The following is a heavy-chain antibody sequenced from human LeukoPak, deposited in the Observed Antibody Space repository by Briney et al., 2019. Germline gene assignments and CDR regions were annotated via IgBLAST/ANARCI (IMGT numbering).Heavy chain of an antibody. V-gene: IGHV1-2*02. CDR3: ARRRPIWSGSYDP. Sequence: ASVKVSCKASGYTFTSYYMHWVRQAPGQGLEWMGWINPNSGGTNYAQKFQGRVTMTRDTSISTAYMELSRLRSDDTAVYYCARRRPIWSGSYDPWGQGTLVTVSS. J-gene: IGHJ5*02. D-gene: IGHD3-3*01. CDR2: INPNSGGT. CDR1: GYTFTSYY.